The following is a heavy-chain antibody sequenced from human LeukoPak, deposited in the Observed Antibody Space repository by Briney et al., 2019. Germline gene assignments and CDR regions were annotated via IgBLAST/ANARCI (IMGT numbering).Heavy chain of an antibody. CDR3: ADKDGTL. Sequence: PSETLSLTCTVSSGSISNSYWTWIRQPPGKGLEWIGHFSHSGRTNYNPSLNSRVTISVDTSKNQFFLNLRSVTAADTAVYYCADKDGTLWGQGTLLT. CDR1: SGSISNSY. V-gene: IGHV4-59*01. J-gene: IGHJ4*02. CDR2: FSHSGRT. D-gene: IGHD1/OR15-1a*01.